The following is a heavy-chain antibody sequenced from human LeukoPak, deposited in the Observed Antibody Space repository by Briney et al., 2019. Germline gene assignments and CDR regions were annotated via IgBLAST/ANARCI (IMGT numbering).Heavy chain of an antibody. CDR3: ARRSGYYGGAFDI. CDR1: GYTFTSYY. V-gene: IGHV1-18*04. D-gene: IGHD3-3*01. Sequence: GASVKVSCKASGYTFTSYYMHWVRQAPGQGLEWMGWISAYNGDTSYALKLQGRVTMTTDTSTSTAYLELRSLRSDDTAVYYCARRSGYYGGAFDIWGQGTMVTVSS. J-gene: IGHJ3*02. CDR2: ISAYNGDT.